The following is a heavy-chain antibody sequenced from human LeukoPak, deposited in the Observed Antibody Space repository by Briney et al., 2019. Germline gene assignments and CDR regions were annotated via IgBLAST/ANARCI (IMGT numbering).Heavy chain of an antibody. J-gene: IGHJ4*02. Sequence: ASVKVSCKASGYTFTGYYMHWVRQAPGQGREWMGWINPNSGGTNYAQKFQGRVTMTRHTSISTAYMELSRLRSDDTAVYYCARDRVGYSSGWFDYWGQGTLVTVSS. CDR2: INPNSGGT. CDR1: GYTFTGYY. D-gene: IGHD6-19*01. V-gene: IGHV1-2*02. CDR3: ARDRVGYSSGWFDY.